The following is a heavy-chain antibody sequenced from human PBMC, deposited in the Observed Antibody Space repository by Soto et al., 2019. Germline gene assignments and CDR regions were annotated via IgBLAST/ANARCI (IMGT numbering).Heavy chain of an antibody. D-gene: IGHD3-3*01. V-gene: IGHV4-34*01. CDR2: IKHSGST. Sequence: SETLSLTCAVYGGSFSGYYWSWIRQPPGKGLEWIGEIKHSGSTNYNPSLKSRVTISVDTSKNQFSLKLSSVTAADTAVYYCASSREYYDFWSGDYRGPYFDYWGQGTLVTVSS. CDR1: GGSFSGYY. CDR3: ASSREYYDFWSGDYRGPYFDY. J-gene: IGHJ4*02.